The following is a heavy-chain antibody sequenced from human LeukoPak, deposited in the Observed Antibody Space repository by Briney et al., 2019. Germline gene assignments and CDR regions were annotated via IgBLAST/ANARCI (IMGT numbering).Heavy chain of an antibody. CDR1: GGSFSGYY. V-gene: IGHV4-34*01. D-gene: IGHD6-19*01. CDR2: INHSGST. Sequence: SETLSLTCAVYGGSFSGYYWSWIRQPPGKGLEWIGEINHSGSTNYNPSLKSRVTISVDTSKNQFSLKLSSVTAADTAVYYCARAPKRQWLVVRGGLDYWGQGTLVTVSS. CDR3: ARAPKRQWLVVRGGLDY. J-gene: IGHJ4*02.